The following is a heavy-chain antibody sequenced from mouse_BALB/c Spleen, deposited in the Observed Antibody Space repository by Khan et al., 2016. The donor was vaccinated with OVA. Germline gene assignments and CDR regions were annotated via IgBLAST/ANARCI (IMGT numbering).Heavy chain of an antibody. CDR3: ARTAIHYYGSYTMDY. CDR2: IDPATGNS. CDR1: GFNIKDTY. Sequence: VQLKQSGAELVKPGASVKLSCTASGFNIKDTYIHWIMQRPEQGLEWIGRIDPATGNSNFDPKFQGKATIPADTSSNTAYLPLTGLTSEDTAVYYWARTAIHYYGSYTMDYWGHGTSVTVSS. J-gene: IGHJ4*01. D-gene: IGHD1-2*01. V-gene: IGHV14-3*02.